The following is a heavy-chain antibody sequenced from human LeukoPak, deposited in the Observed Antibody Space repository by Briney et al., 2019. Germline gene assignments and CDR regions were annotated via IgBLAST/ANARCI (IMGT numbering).Heavy chain of an antibody. D-gene: IGHD3-10*01. CDR3: ARDLELLWFGELSD. Sequence: GGSLRLSCAASGFTFSSYAMSWVRQAPGKGLEWVSSISSSSSYIYYADSVKGRFTISRDNAKNSLYLQMNSLRAEDTAVYYCARDLELLWFGELSDWGQGTLVTVSS. CDR1: GFTFSSYA. V-gene: IGHV3-21*01. J-gene: IGHJ4*02. CDR2: ISSSSSYI.